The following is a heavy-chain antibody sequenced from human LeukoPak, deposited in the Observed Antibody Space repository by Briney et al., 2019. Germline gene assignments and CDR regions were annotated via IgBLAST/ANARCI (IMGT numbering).Heavy chain of an antibody. V-gene: IGHV1-18*01. CDR2: ISGYNGNT. CDR1: GHSFTSYG. J-gene: IGHJ6*02. CDR3: ARGSLTRDYYYYGMDV. Sequence: ASVKVSCKTSGHSFTSYGISWVRQAPGQGLEWMGWISGYNGNTNYAQKLQGRVTTTTDTSTSTAYMELRSLRSDDTAVYYCARGSLTRDYYYYGMDVWGQGTTVTVSS. D-gene: IGHD3-9*01.